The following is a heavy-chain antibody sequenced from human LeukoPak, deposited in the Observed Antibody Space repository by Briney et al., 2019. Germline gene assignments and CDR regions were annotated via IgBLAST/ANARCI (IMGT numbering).Heavy chain of an antibody. CDR3: TSFFETN. D-gene: IGHD2/OR15-2a*01. V-gene: IGHV3-74*01. Sequence: GGSLRLSCAASRFIFTNYWIHWVRQAPGKGLVWVSHVNNDGSATSYADSVKGRFTISRDSAKNTVYLHRNSLRVEDTAVYYCTSFFETNWGQGTLVTVSS. CDR2: VNNDGSAT. J-gene: IGHJ4*02. CDR1: RFIFTNYW.